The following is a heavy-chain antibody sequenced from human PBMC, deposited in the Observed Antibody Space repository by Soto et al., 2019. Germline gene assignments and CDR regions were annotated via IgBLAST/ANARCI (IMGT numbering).Heavy chain of an antibody. CDR1: GFTFSNAW. V-gene: IGHV3-15*01. Sequence: GGSLRLSCAASGFTFSNAWMSWVRQAPGKGLEWVGRIKSKTDGGTTDDAAPVKGRLTISRDDSKNTLYLQMNSLKAEDTAVYYCTTDLSVTTAAGAFDIWGQGTMVTVSS. D-gene: IGHD4-17*01. CDR2: IKSKTDGGTT. J-gene: IGHJ3*02. CDR3: TTDLSVTTAAGAFDI.